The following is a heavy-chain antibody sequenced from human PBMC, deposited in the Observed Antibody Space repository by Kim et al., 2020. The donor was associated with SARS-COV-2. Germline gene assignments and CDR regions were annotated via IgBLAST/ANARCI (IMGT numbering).Heavy chain of an antibody. D-gene: IGHD6-19*01. CDR3: ARASGWYGAFDY. J-gene: IGHJ4*02. V-gene: IGHV4-59*01. Sequence: YNPSLTSRVTISVDTSKNQFCLQLSSVTAADTAVYYCARASGWYGAFDYWGQGTLVTVSS.